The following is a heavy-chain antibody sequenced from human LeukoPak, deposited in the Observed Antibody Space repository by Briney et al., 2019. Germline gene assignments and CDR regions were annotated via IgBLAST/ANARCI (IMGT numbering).Heavy chain of an antibody. Sequence: GASVKVSCKASGGTFSSYTISWVRQAPGQGLEWMGGIIPLFGTPDYAQKFQDRLTITADKSTSTAYMELSSLRSEDTAVYYCARVLGIAEGLPMDVWGKGTTVTVSS. CDR3: ARVLGIAEGLPMDV. D-gene: IGHD6-13*01. J-gene: IGHJ6*04. CDR1: GGTFSSYT. V-gene: IGHV1-69*06. CDR2: IIPLFGTP.